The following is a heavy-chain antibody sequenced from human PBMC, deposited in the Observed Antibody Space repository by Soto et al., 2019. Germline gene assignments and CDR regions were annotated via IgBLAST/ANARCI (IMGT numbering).Heavy chain of an antibody. Sequence: PGGSLRLSCSASGFTSSYFAIHWVRQSPGKGLEWVAVISYDGNTKYYADSVRGRFTVSRANSKNTLFLQVNSLTTDDTAIYYCARGPTRMDVWGQGTTVTVSS. CDR1: GFTSSYFA. D-gene: IGHD1-1*01. V-gene: IGHV3-30-3*01. J-gene: IGHJ6*01. CDR2: ISYDGNTK. CDR3: ARGPTRMDV.